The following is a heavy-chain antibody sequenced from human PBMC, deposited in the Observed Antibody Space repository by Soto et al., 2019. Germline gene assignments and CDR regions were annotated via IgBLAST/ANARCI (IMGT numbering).Heavy chain of an antibody. Sequence: EVQLVESGGGLVQPGGSLRLSCAASGFTVSSNYMSWVRQAPGKGLEWVSDIYSGGSTYYADSVKRRFTISRDKSKNTLYLQKHRMRAEDTAVYYCAGDPWRNGDYVSSLDYRGQGTLVTVSS. CDR1: GFTVSSNY. CDR2: IYSGGST. CDR3: AGDPWRNGDYVSSLDY. J-gene: IGHJ4*02. D-gene: IGHD4-17*01. V-gene: IGHV3-66*01.